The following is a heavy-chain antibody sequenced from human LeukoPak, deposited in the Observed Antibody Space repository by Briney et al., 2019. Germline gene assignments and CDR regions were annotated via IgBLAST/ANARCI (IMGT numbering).Heavy chain of an antibody. Sequence: GGSLRLSCAASGFTFSNAWMSWVRQAPGKGLEWVGRIKSKTDGETTDYAAPVKGRFTISRDDSKNTLYLQMNSLKTEDTAVYYCTTDVRGRDFWSGYYDYYYGMDVWGQGTTVTVSS. CDR1: GFTFSNAW. J-gene: IGHJ6*02. D-gene: IGHD3-3*01. CDR3: TTDVRGRDFWSGYYDYYYGMDV. V-gene: IGHV3-15*01. CDR2: IKSKTDGETT.